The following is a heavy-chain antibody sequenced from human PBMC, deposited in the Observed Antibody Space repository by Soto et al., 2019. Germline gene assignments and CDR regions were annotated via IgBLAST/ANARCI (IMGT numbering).Heavy chain of an antibody. CDR3: AREAHGYYDMDV. CDR2: IGSSSSIK. J-gene: IGHJ6*02. CDR1: GFTFSSYS. V-gene: IGHV3-48*01. Sequence: EVQLVESGGGLVQPGGSLRLSCSPSGFTFSSYSMNWVRQAPGKGLEWVSYIGSSSSIKYYADSVTGRFTISRDNAKNSLYLQMNSLRAEDTAVYYCAREAHGYYDMDVWGQGTTVTVSS.